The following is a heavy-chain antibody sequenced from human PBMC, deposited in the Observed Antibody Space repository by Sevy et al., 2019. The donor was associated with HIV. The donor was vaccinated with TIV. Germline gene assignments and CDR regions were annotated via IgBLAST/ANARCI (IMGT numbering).Heavy chain of an antibody. D-gene: IGHD3-22*01. CDR1: GYTLTQLS. CDR2: FDPEDGET. V-gene: IGHV1-24*01. CDR3: TTTKDYYDSSASPFDY. J-gene: IGHJ4*02. Sequence: VPVKVSCKVSGYTLTQLSMHWVRQAPGKGLEWMGTFDPEDGETIYAHRFQGRVTMTGDTSTDTAYMELSSLRSEDTAVYFCTTTKDYYDSSASPFDYWGQGTLVTVSS.